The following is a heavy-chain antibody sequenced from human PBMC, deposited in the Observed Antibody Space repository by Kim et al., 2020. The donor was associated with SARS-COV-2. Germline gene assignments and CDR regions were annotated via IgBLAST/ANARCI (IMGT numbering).Heavy chain of an antibody. J-gene: IGHJ4*02. V-gene: IGHV7-4-1*02. Sequence: ASLKVSCKASGYTFTSYALNWVRQAPGQGLEWMGWMNTNTGNPTYAQGFTGRFVFSLDTSVSTTYLQIRSLTAEDTAVYYCVRVRGVAALTHNYDYWGQGTLVTVSS. CDR2: MNTNTGNP. CDR1: GYTFTSYA. D-gene: IGHD6-13*01. CDR3: VRVRGVAALTHNYDY.